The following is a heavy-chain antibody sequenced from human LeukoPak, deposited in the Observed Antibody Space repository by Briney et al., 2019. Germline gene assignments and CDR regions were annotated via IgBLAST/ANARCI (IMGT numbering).Heavy chain of an antibody. CDR1: GGSISSYY. CDR3: AKDFSYDILTGAWFQH. CDR2: IYYSGST. Sequence: PSETLSLTCTVSGGSISSYYWSWIRQPPGKGLEWIGYIYYSGSTNYNPSLKSRVTISVDTSKNQFSLKLSSVTAADTALYYCAKDFSYDILTGAWFQHWGQGTLVTVSS. V-gene: IGHV4-59*12. D-gene: IGHD3-9*01. J-gene: IGHJ1*01.